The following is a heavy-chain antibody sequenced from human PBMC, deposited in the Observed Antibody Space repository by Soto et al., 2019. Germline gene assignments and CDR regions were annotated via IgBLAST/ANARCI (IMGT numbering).Heavy chain of an antibody. J-gene: IGHJ6*02. V-gene: IGHV1-69*12. CDR2: IIPIFGTA. CDR1: GGTFSSYA. Sequence: QVQLVQSGAEVKKPGSSVKVSCKASGGTFSSYAISWVRQAPGQGLEWMGGIIPIFGTANYAQKFQGRVTITAEXXTXTXXMELSSLRSEDTAVYYCARRWSGYVGGAGYYGMDVWGQGTTVTVSS. D-gene: IGHD5-12*01. CDR3: ARRWSGYVGGAGYYGMDV.